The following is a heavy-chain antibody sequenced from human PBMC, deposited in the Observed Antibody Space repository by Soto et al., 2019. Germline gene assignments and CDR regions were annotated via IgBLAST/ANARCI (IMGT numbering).Heavy chain of an antibody. J-gene: IGHJ6*02. CDR3: ARGMLWFGPNYYDGMDV. CDR2: IYYSGST. Sequence: QVQLQESGPGLVKPSQTLSLTCTVSGGYISSGGYYWSWIRQHQGKGLEWIGYIYYSGSTYYNPSLKSRVTISVDTSKNQFSLKLSSVTAADTAVYYCARGMLWFGPNYYDGMDVWGQGTTVTVSS. CDR1: GGYISSGGYY. D-gene: IGHD3-10*01. V-gene: IGHV4-31*03.